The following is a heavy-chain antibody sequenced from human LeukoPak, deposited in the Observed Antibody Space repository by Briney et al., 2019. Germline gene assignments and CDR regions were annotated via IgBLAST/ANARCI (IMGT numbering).Heavy chain of an antibody. CDR2: INTGNGNT. J-gene: IGHJ4*02. V-gene: IGHV1-3*04. CDR1: GYIFCTYA. Sequence: ASVKVSCKASGYIFCTYAMQWLRQAPGQRLELMGWINTGNGNTKYSQKFQGRVTFTRDTSASTAYMELTRLRSEDTAVYYCASVDYGDYWGQGTLVTVSS. CDR3: ASVDYGDY.